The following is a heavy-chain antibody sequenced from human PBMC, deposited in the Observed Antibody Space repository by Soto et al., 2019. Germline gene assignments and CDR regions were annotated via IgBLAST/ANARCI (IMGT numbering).Heavy chain of an antibody. V-gene: IGHV1-69*04. CDR3: ARGCSDQKACYYYYMAV. J-gene: IGHJ6*03. Sequence: EHEWIGRIIPSLGIANYAQQFQGRVTITADKSTSTAYMGLSSLRAEDTAVYYCARGCSDQKACYYYYMAVWGKGTTVIGTS. CDR2: IIPSLGIA. D-gene: IGHD3-10*02.